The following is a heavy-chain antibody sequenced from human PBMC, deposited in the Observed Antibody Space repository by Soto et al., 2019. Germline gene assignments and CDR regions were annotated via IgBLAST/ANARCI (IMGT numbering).Heavy chain of an antibody. CDR1: GYSVSSNSAA. V-gene: IGHV6-1*01. CDR3: ARGEQYSGRIFDY. J-gene: IGHJ4*02. CDR2: TYYRSKLYN. Sequence: PSQTLSLTFGISGYSVSSNSAALNWLSQSPSRGLEWLGRTYYRSKLYNDYAVSVESRITINPDTSKNHFSLQLNFVTPEDTAVYLCARGEQYSGRIFDYWGQGTLVTVLL. D-gene: IGHD1-26*01.